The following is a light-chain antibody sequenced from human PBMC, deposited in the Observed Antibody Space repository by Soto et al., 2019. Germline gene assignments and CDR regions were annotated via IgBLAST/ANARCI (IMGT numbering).Light chain of an antibody. CDR1: QDISTY. V-gene: IGKV1-16*02. Sequence: DIQMTQSPSSLSASVGDRVTLTCRASQDISTYLAWVQLKPGKAPRSLIYGASSLHSGFPTKFSGSGSGTDFTLTISSLQPEDFTTYYCQQYYAYPLTFGGGTRVEIK. CDR3: QQYYAYPLT. CDR2: GAS. J-gene: IGKJ4*01.